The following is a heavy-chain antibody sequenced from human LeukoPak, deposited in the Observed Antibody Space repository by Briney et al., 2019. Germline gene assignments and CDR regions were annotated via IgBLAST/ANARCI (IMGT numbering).Heavy chain of an antibody. J-gene: IGHJ4*02. V-gene: IGHV4-31*03. CDR1: GGSISSGAYY. CDR2: IYHSGTT. D-gene: IGHD4-17*01. Sequence: PSETLSLTCSVSGGSISSGAYYWSWIRQHPGKGLEWIGYIYHSGTTYYNPSLKSRVTISADTSKNHFSLKLNSGTAADTAVYYCARDYGDYGIDYWGQGTLVTVSS. CDR3: ARDYGDYGIDY.